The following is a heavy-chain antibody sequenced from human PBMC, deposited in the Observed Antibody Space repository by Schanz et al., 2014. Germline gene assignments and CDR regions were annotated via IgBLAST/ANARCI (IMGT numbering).Heavy chain of an antibody. D-gene: IGHD2-15*01. Sequence: EVQLLESGGGLVQPGGSLRLSCASSGFSFTTYAMSWVRQAPGKGLEWVSSISSGGGSTYYADSVKGRFTISRDNSKNTLYLQMSSLRAEDTAVYYCAKTPREYCNYDNCPNWFDSWGQGTLVTASS. CDR1: GFSFTTYA. CDR2: ISSGGGST. V-gene: IGHV3-23*01. CDR3: AKTPREYCNYDNCPNWFDS. J-gene: IGHJ5*01.